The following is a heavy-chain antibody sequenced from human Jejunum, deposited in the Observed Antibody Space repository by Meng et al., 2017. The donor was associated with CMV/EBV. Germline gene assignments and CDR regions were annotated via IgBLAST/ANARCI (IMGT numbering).Heavy chain of an antibody. CDR2: ISPNTGAT. Sequence: VQLVQSGVAVKTPGASVKVSCRASGYSFTDYYIHWVRQAPEQGLEWMGWISPNTGATNFAQNFQGRVTMTRDTSVSATYMELSSLTSDDTAVYFCARDPGGSSPVFDYWGQGTLVTVSS. CDR1: GYSFTDYY. J-gene: IGHJ4*01. V-gene: IGHV1-2*02. D-gene: IGHD2-8*02. CDR3: ARDPGGSSPVFDY.